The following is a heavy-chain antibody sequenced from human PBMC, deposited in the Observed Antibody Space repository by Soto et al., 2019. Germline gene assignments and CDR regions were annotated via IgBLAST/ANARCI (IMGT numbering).Heavy chain of an antibody. V-gene: IGHV3-15*07. D-gene: IGHD2-2*01. J-gene: IGHJ6*02. CDR3: TTELRCSSTSCYWSYYYYGMDV. Sequence: EVQLVESGGGLVKPGGSLRLSCAASGFTFSNAWMNWVRQAPGKGLEWVGRIKSKTDGGTTDYAAPMKGRFTISRDDSKNTLYLQMNSLKTEDTAVYYCTTELRCSSTSCYWSYYYYGMDVWGQGTTVTVSS. CDR1: GFTFSNAW. CDR2: IKSKTDGGTT.